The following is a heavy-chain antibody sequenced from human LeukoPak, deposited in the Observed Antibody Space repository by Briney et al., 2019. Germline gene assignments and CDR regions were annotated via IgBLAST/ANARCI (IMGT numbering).Heavy chain of an antibody. Sequence: GGSLRLSCAGSGFTFSSYWMSWVRQAPGKGLEWVADIKQDGSEKYYVDSVKGRFSISRDNSKNTVYLQMNSLRVEDTAVYYCAKGVPGSGWYSGFDAFDIWGQGTIVTVSS. CDR1: GFTFSSYW. CDR3: AKGVPGSGWYSGFDAFDI. D-gene: IGHD6-19*01. V-gene: IGHV3-7*03. CDR2: IKQDGSEK. J-gene: IGHJ3*02.